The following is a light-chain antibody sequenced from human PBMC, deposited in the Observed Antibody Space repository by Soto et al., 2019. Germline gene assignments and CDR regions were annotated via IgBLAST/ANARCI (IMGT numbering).Light chain of an antibody. CDR2: WAS. CDR1: QSVLYSSNNKNY. J-gene: IGKJ4*01. Sequence: DIVMTQSPDSLAVSLGERATINCKSSQSVLYSSNNKNYLAWYQHKPRQPPKLLIYWASTRESGVPDRFSGSGSGTDFTLTISSLQDEDVALYSCQQYYNTPLTFGGGTKVEIK. CDR3: QQYYNTPLT. V-gene: IGKV4-1*01.